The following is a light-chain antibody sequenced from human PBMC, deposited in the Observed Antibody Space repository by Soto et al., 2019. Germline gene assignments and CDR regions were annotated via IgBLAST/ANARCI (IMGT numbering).Light chain of an antibody. CDR2: DVS. CDR1: SSDVGGYNY. J-gene: IGLJ1*01. Sequence: QSVLTQPASVSGSPGQSITISCTGTSSDVGGYNYVSWYQQHPGKAPKLMIYDVSNRPSGVSNRFSGSKSGNTASLTISGLKAEDEADYYCSSYTSSSPLEFFGTGTKLTVL. CDR3: SSYTSSSPLEF. V-gene: IGLV2-14*01.